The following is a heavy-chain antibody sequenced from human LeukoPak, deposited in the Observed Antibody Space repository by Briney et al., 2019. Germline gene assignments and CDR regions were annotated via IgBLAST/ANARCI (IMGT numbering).Heavy chain of an antibody. CDR1: EFSVSNNY. CDR3: AKLDILTGYSPYV. D-gene: IGHD3-9*01. J-gene: IGHJ6*02. V-gene: IGHV3-66*04. CDR2: IYSGGRA. Sequence: GGSLRLSCTASEFSVSNNYMSWVRQAPGKGLEWVSVIYSGGRANYADSVRGRFSISRDNSKNTMYLQMNSLRVEDTAVYYCAKLDILTGYSPYVWGQGTTVTVSS.